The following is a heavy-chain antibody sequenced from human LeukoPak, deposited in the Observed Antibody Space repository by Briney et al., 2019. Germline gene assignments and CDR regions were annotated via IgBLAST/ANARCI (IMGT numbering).Heavy chain of an antibody. J-gene: IGHJ3*02. CDR3: TTTGGDYYPDAFDI. V-gene: IGHV3-15*01. Sequence: GGSLRLSCAASGFTFSNAWMSWVRQAPGKGLEWVGRIKSKTVGGTTDYAAPVKGRFTISRDDSKNTLYLQMNSLKTEDTAVYYCTTTGGDYYPDAFDIWGQGTMVTVSS. CDR1: GFTFSNAW. CDR2: IKSKTVGGTT. D-gene: IGHD3-10*01.